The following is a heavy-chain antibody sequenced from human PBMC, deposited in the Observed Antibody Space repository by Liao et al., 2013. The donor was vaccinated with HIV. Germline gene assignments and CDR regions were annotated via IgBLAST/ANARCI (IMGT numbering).Heavy chain of an antibody. CDR3: ATILVRGDIFPLYFDY. V-gene: IGHV4-34*01. D-gene: IGHD3-10*01. Sequence: QVQLQQWGAGLLKPSETLSLTCAVYGGSFNAYRWTWIRQPPGKGLEWIGQIDHRGDTKYNPSLESRVTISKDMSRRQFSLEVTSVTAADTALYYCATILVRGDIFPLYFDYWAQGTLVTVSS. J-gene: IGHJ4*02. CDR1: GGSFNAYR. CDR2: IDHRGDT.